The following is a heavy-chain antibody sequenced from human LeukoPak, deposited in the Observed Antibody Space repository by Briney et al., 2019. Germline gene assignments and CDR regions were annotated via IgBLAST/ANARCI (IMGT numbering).Heavy chain of an antibody. J-gene: IGHJ3*02. CDR2: VRYDGSDT. D-gene: IGHD1-14*01. CDR3: AKRDDHSVNRMFAFNT. Sequence: GGSLRLSCVASGFTFPDFGMHWVRQAPGKGLEWVAFVRYDGSDTYYAGSVRGRFAVSRDNSKNTVFLQMHNLRVDDTALYYCAKRDDHSVNRMFAFNTWGHGTMVIVSS. CDR1: GFTFPDFG. V-gene: IGHV3-30*02.